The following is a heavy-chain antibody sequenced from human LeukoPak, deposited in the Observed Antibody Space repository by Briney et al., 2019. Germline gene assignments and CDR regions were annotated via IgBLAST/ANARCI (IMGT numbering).Heavy chain of an antibody. CDR1: GYSFTSYW. D-gene: IGHD3-10*01. CDR2: IYPGDSET. V-gene: IGHV5-51*01. CDR3: ARRSESSEYFQH. Sequence: GESLKISCKGSGYSFTSYWIGWVRQMPGKCLEWMGIIYPGDSETIYSPSFQGQVTISADKSISTAYLQWSSLKASDTAMYYCARRSESSEYFQHWGQGTLVTVSS. J-gene: IGHJ1*01.